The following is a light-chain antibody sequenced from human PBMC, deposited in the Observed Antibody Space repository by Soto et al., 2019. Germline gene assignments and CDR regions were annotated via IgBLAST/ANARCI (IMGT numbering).Light chain of an antibody. V-gene: IGKV1-39*01. Sequence: DIQVTQSPSSLSASVGDRVTITCRASQSISSYLNWYQQKPGKAPKLLIYAASSLQSGVPSRFSGSGYGTDFTLTISSLQPEDFATYYCQQSYSTPLTFGGGTKVDIK. CDR1: QSISSY. CDR3: QQSYSTPLT. J-gene: IGKJ4*01. CDR2: AAS.